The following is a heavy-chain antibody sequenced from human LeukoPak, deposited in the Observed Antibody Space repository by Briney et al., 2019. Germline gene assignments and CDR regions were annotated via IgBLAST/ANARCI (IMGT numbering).Heavy chain of an antibody. CDR1: GGSISSYY. V-gene: IGHV4-59*12. J-gene: IGHJ4*02. CDR3: ARAISHYYFEY. CDR2: IYYSGST. D-gene: IGHD3-3*01. Sequence: SETLSLTCTVSGGSISSYYWSWIRQPPGKGLEWIGYIYYSGSTNYNPSLTRRVPISVDTSKKQFSLKLSSVAAADAAVYYCARAISHYYFEYWGQGKLVTVSS.